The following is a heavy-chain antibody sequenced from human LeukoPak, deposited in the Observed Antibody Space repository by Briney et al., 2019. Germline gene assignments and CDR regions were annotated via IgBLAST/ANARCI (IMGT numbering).Heavy chain of an antibody. Sequence: SGTLSLTCAVSGGSISSSNWWNWVRQPPGKGLEWIGEVYHSGSTHYNPSLKSRVTISVDKSKNQFSLKLNSVTAADTAVYYCARSAGGHFGVVIYLFDYWGQGTLVTVSS. D-gene: IGHD3-3*01. CDR1: GGSISSSNW. V-gene: IGHV4-4*02. J-gene: IGHJ4*02. CDR2: VYHSGST. CDR3: ARSAGGHFGVVIYLFDY.